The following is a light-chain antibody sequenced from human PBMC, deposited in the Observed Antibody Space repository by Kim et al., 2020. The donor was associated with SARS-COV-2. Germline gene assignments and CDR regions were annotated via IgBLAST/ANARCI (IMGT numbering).Light chain of an antibody. CDR2: EDY. CDR3: QSYDDTTVV. V-gene: IGLV6-57*02. CDR1: SGTFASSY. Sequence: GRTVTIAGASSSGTFASSYVRWFQQRPGSVPTIVIFEDYKRPSGVPDRFSGSVDSSSNSASLTISGLKTEDEGDYYCQSYDDTTVVFGGGTQLTVL. J-gene: IGLJ2*01.